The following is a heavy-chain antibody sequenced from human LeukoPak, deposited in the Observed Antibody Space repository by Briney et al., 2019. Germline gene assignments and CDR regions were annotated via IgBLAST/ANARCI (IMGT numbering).Heavy chain of an antibody. Sequence: GGSLRLSCAASGFTFSNYAMAWVRQAPGKGLEWVSILSGSGGATYYADSVKGRFTISRDNSKNTLYLQMNSLRAEDTAVYYCAKDHDDFWPYYFDYWGQGTLVTVSS. CDR2: LSGSGGAT. V-gene: IGHV3-23*01. CDR3: AKDHDDFWPYYFDY. D-gene: IGHD3-3*01. CDR1: GFTFSNYA. J-gene: IGHJ4*02.